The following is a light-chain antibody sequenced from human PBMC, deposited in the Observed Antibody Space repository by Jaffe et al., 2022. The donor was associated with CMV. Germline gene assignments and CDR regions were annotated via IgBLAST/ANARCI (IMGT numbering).Light chain of an antibody. CDR3: AAWDDSLNGWV. CDR2: SNN. CDR1: SSNIGSNT. J-gene: IGLJ3*02. Sequence: QSVLTQPPSASGTPGQRVTISCSGSSSNIGSNTVNWYQQLPGTAPKLLLYSNNQRPSGVPDRFSGSKSGTSASLAISGLQSADEADYYCAAWDDSLNGWVFGGGTKLTVL. V-gene: IGLV1-44*01.